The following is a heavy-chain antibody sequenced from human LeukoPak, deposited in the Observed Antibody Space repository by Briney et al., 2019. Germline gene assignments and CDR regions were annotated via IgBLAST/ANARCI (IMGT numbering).Heavy chain of an antibody. CDR2: INWNGGKI. D-gene: IGHD5-12*01. J-gene: IGHJ4*02. CDR3: AINGGGDSGYGNFDY. V-gene: IGHV3-20*04. Sequence: GGSLRLSCAASGFVYGMTWVRQAPGKGLEWVCGINWNGGKIVYADSVKGRFTISRDNAKNSLYLQMNSLRAEDTAFYYCAINGGGDSGYGNFDYWGQGTLVTVSS. CDR1: GFVYG.